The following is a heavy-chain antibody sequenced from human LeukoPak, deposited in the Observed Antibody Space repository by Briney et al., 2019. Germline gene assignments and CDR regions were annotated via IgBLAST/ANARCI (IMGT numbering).Heavy chain of an antibody. V-gene: IGHV1-69*06. CDR2: IIPIFGTA. Sequence: SVKVSCKASGGTFSIYAISWVRQAPGQGLEWMGRIIPIFGTANYAQKFQGRVTITADKSTSTAYMELSSLRSEDTAVYYCARYDSSGSYFDYWAREPWSPSPQ. J-gene: IGHJ4*02. CDR1: GGTFSIYA. CDR3: ARYDSSGSYFDY. D-gene: IGHD3-22*01.